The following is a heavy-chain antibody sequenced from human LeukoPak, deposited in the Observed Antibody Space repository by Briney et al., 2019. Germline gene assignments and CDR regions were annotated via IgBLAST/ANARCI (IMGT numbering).Heavy chain of an antibody. Sequence: SETLSLTCAVYGGSFSGYYWSWVRQPPGKELEWIGEINHSGSTNYNPSLKSRVTISVDTSKNQFSLKLSSVTAADTAVYYCARPSRIGYYTDFDYWGQGTLVTVSS. V-gene: IGHV4-34*01. CDR2: INHSGST. CDR3: ARPSRIGYYTDFDY. J-gene: IGHJ4*02. CDR1: GGSFSGYY. D-gene: IGHD3-3*01.